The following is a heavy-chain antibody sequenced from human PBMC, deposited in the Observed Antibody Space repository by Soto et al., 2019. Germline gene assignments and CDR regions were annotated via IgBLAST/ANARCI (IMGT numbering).Heavy chain of an antibody. CDR3: ARDMGYYYMDV. CDR2: IWYDGSNK. V-gene: IGHV3-33*01. D-gene: IGHD3-10*01. J-gene: IGHJ6*03. Sequence: QVQLVESGGGVVQPGRSLRLSCAASGFTFSSYGMHWVRQAPGKGLEWVAVIWYDGSNKYYADSVKGRFTISRDNSKNPLYLQMNSLRAEDTAVYYCARDMGYYYMDVWGKGTTVTVSS. CDR1: GFTFSSYG.